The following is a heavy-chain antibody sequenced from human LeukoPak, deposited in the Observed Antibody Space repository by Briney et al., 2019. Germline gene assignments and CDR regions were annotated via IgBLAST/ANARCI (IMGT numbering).Heavy chain of an antibody. CDR2: ISGGGETT. Sequence: GGSLRLSCAASGFTFNNYAMNWVRQAPGKGLEWVSSISGGGETTYYADSAKGRFTISRDNSQNTLYLQMNSLRAEDTAVYYCARDYADYVGYFFFDYWGQGTRVTVFS. D-gene: IGHD4-17*01. CDR1: GFTFNNYA. CDR3: ARDYADYVGYFFFDY. V-gene: IGHV3-23*01. J-gene: IGHJ4*02.